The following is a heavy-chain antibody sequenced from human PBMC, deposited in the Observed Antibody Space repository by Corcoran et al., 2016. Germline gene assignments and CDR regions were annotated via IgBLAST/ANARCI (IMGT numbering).Heavy chain of an antibody. D-gene: IGHD3-10*01. V-gene: IGHV2-70*01. J-gene: IGHJ4*02. CDR2: IDWDDDK. Sequence: QVTLRESGPALVKPTQTLTLTCTFSGFSLSTSGMCVSWIRQPPGKALEWLALIDWDDDKYYSTSLKTRLTISKETSKNQVVLTMTNMDPVDTATYDGARIQRFGELEGFDYWGQGTLVTVSS. CDR1: GFSLSTSGMC. CDR3: ARIQRFGELEGFDY.